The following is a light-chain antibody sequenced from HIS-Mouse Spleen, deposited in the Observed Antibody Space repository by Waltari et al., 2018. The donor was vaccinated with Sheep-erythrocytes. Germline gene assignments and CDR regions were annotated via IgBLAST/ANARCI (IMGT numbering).Light chain of an antibody. CDR2: EVS. J-gene: IGLJ2*01. Sequence: QSALTQPPSASGSPGQSVPISCTGTSSDVGGLYYVPWSQQHPGKAPKLMIYEVSKRPSGVPDRFSGSKSGNTASLTVSGLQAEDEADYYCSSYAGSNNLVFGGGTKLTVL. V-gene: IGLV2-8*01. CDR3: SSYAGSNNLV. CDR1: SSDVGGLYY.